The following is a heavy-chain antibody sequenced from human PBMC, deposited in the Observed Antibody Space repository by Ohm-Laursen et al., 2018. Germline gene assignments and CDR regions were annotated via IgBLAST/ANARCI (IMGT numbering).Heavy chain of an antibody. V-gene: IGHV3-23*01. Sequence: GSLRLSCASSGFTFSNYAMSWVRQPPGKGLEWVSAMSGSGDITTHADSVKGRFTISRDNSKNTLSLQMNGLRAEDTAVYYCAKDSQWWELRRSLYYFDYWGQGTLVTVSS. CDR2: MSGSGDIT. J-gene: IGHJ4*02. D-gene: IGHD1-26*01. CDR1: GFTFSNYA. CDR3: AKDSQWWELRRSLYYFDY.